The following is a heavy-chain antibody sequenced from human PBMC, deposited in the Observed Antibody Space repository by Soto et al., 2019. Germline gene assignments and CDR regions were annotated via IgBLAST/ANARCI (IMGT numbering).Heavy chain of an antibody. CDR1: GFTFGSYA. V-gene: IGHV3-23*01. J-gene: IGHJ4*02. Sequence: GGSLRLSCAASGFTFGSYAMSWVRQAPGKGLEWVSGIDYNGSNTYYTDSVKGRFTISRDNAKNTLYLQMYSLSAEDTAVYYCARPMVRGVIRRVGYWGKGSLVSVSS. D-gene: IGHD3-10*01. CDR3: ARPMVRGVIRRVGY. CDR2: IDYNGSNT.